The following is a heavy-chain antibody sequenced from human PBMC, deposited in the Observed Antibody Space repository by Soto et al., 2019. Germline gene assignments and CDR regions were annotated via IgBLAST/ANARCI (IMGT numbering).Heavy chain of an antibody. V-gene: IGHV1-69*13. CDR3: ARDYDFWSGYSTYYYYGMDV. Sequence: ASVKVSCKASGGTFSSYAISWVRQAPGQGLEWMGGIIPIFGTANYAQKFQGRVTITADESTSTAYMELSSLRSEDTAVYYCARDYDFWSGYSTYYYYGMDVWGQGTTVTVSS. J-gene: IGHJ6*02. D-gene: IGHD3-3*01. CDR2: IIPIFGTA. CDR1: GGTFSSYA.